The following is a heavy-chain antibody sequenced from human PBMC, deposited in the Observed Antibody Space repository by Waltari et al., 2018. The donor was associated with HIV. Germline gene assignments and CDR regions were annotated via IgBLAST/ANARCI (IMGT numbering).Heavy chain of an antibody. V-gene: IGHV4-39*01. J-gene: IGHJ3*01. CDR2: IYYSEST. CDR1: GDSISSSSYY. CDR3: AVSAYCGGDCSIDV. D-gene: IGHD2-21*02. Sequence: QLQLQESGPGLVKPSETLSLTCTVSGDSISSSSYYWGWIRQPPGKGLEWIGSIYYSESTYYNPSLKSRVTISVDTSKNQFSLKLSSVTAADTAVFYCAVSAYCGGDCSIDVWGQGTMVTVSS.